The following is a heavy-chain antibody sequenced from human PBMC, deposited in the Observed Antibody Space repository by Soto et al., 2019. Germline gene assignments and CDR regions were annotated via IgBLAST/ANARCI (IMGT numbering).Heavy chain of an antibody. D-gene: IGHD5-12*01. Sequence: QVQLVQSGAEVKKPGSSVKVSCKASGGTFSNFALISWVRQAPGQGLEWMGGIIPIDATVNYAQKFQGRITRTADESTTRADRDLGSLSSEDTAVYYCARELLGFGYAYGDVWGQGTTVTVSS. CDR3: ARELLGFGYAYGDV. CDR2: IIPIDATV. CDR1: GGTFSNFA. J-gene: IGHJ6*01. V-gene: IGHV1-69*12.